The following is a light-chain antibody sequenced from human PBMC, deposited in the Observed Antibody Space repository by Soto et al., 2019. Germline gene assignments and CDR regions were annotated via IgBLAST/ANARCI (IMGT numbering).Light chain of an antibody. CDR3: QHYNSYSEA. V-gene: IGKV1-17*01. CDR1: QGTRND. J-gene: IGKJ1*01. CDR2: AAS. Sequence: DIHMLQPPSSLSASLADRVTITCPASQGTRNDFGWFQQNPGKPPKRLIFAASSLQSGVPSWFGGSGAGTEFPLTISSLQPDDFATYYCQHYNSYSEAFGQGTKVVIK.